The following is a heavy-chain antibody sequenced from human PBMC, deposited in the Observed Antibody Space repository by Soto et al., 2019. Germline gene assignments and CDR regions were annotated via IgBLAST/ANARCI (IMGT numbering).Heavy chain of an antibody. CDR1: GYTFSDYD. V-gene: IGHV1-8*01. D-gene: IGHD3-16*01. Sequence: QVQSVQSGAEVKKPGDSVKVSCKASGYTFSDYDINWVRQAAGQGLEWMGWMNPYSGNTGYAQKFQGRVTLTTDTSITTAYLELSSLTFEDTAIYYCARGRFRRTWFDPWGQGTLVTVSS. J-gene: IGHJ5*02. CDR2: MNPYSGNT. CDR3: ARGRFRRTWFDP.